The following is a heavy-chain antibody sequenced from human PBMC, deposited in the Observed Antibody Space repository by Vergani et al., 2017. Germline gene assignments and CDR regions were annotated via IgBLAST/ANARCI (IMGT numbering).Heavy chain of an antibody. D-gene: IGHD2-21*02. CDR1: GGSISSYY. CDR2: IYYSGST. V-gene: IGHV4-59*01. J-gene: IGHJ5*02. CDR3: ARDSSMVGTNWFDP. Sequence: QVQLQESGPGLVKPSETLSLTCTVSGGSISSYYWSWIRQPPGKGLEWIGYIYYSGSTNYNPSLKSRVTISVDTSKNQFSLKLSSVTAADTAVYYCARDSSMVGTNWFDPWGQGTLVTVSS.